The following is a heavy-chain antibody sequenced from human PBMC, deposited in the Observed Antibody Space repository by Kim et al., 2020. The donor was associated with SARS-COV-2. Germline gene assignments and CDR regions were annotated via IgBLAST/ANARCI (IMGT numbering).Heavy chain of an antibody. CDR3: ARGKMRLPFDY. V-gene: IGHV3-48*03. Sequence: GGSLRLSCAASGFTFSSYEMNWVRQAPGKGLEWVSYISSSGSTIYYADSVKGRFTISRDNAKNSLYLQMNSLRAEDTAVYYCARGKMRLPFDYWGQGTLVTVSS. D-gene: IGHD2-15*01. CDR2: ISSSGSTI. CDR1: GFTFSSYE. J-gene: IGHJ4*02.